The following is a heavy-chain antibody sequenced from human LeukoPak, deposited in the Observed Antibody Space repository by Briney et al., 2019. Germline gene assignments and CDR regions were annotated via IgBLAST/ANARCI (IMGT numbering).Heavy chain of an antibody. CDR2: ISYSGST. CDR3: ARVKEGEGTTAGIDY. J-gene: IGHJ4*02. V-gene: IGHV4-59*01. D-gene: IGHD4-17*01. Sequence: PSQTLSLTCTVSGGSISSYYWSWIRQPPGKGLEWIGYISYSGSTNYNPSLKSRVTISVDTSKNQFSLKLSSVTAADTAVYYCARVKEGEGTTAGIDYWGQGTLVTVSS. CDR1: GGSISSYY.